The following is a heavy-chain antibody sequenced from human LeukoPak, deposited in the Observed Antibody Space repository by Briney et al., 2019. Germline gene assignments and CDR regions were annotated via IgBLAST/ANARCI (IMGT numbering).Heavy chain of an antibody. CDR1: GYTFTTYA. J-gene: IGHJ4*02. CDR2: INAGNGNT. Sequence: ASVTVSCKASGYTFTTYAMHWVRQAPGQRLEWMGWINAGNGNTKYSQEFQGRVTITRDTSASTAYVELSSLRSEDMAVYYCARSAGDSFDYWGQGTLVTVSS. V-gene: IGHV1-3*03. D-gene: IGHD2-21*02. CDR3: ARSAGDSFDY.